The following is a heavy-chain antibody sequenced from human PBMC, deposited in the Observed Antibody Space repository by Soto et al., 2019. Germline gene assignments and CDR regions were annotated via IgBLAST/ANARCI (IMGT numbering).Heavy chain of an antibody. J-gene: IGHJ4*02. CDR1: GYTFTSYD. V-gene: IGHV1-8*01. Sequence: QVQLVQSGAEVKKPGASVRVSCKASGYTFTSYDINWVRQATGQGLEWMGWMNPNSGNTGYAQKFQGRVTMTRNTSITTAYMELSSLRSEDTAVYYCARAPQWGYSERYYYFDYWGQGTLVTVSS. D-gene: IGHD1-26*01. CDR2: MNPNSGNT. CDR3: ARAPQWGYSERYYYFDY.